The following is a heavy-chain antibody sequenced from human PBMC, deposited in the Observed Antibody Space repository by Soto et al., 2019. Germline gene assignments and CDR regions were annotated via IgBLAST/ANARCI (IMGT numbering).Heavy chain of an antibody. V-gene: IGHV4-61*01. CDR1: GGSVSSGSYY. D-gene: IGHD1-1*01. CDR2: IYHTGSA. J-gene: IGHJ4*02. Sequence: QVQLQESGPGLVKPSETLSLTCTVSGGSVSSGSYYWSWIRQPPGKGLEWIGYIYHTGSATYNPSLKGRVTLSVDTSKNLMSLKVSSVTAADTAVYFCARERTGDPTFFDFWGQGTLVTVSS. CDR3: ARERTGDPTFFDF.